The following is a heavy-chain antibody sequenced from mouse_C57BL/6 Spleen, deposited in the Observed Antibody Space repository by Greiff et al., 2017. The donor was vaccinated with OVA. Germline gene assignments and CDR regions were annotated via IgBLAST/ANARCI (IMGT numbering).Heavy chain of an antibody. J-gene: IGHJ2*01. CDR3: ARSRAGFTTVGY. D-gene: IGHD1-1*01. CDR1: GYTFTDYY. CDR2: INPNNGGT. Sequence: VQLQQSGPELVKPGASVKISCKASGYTFTDYYMNWVKQSHGKSLEWIGDINPNNGGTSYNQKFKGKATLTVDKSSSTAYMELRSLTSEDSAVYYCARSRAGFTTVGYWGQGTTLTVSS. V-gene: IGHV1-26*01.